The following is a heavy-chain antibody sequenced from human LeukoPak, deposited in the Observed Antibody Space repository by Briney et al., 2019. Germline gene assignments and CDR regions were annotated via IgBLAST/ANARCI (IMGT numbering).Heavy chain of an antibody. J-gene: IGHJ6*02. CDR2: ISSNGGST. CDR3: VKGTGTKYYYYGMDV. Sequence: GGSLRLSRSASGFTFSNYAMHWVRQAPGKGLEYVSAISSNGGSTYYADSVKGRFSISRDNSKNTLYFQMSSLRAGDTAVYYCVKGTGTKYYYYGMDVWGQGTTVTVSS. V-gene: IGHV3-64D*06. D-gene: IGHD3/OR15-3a*01. CDR1: GFTFSNYA.